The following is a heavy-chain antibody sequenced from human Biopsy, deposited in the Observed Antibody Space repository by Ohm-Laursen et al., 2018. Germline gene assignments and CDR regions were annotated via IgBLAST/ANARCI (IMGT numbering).Heavy chain of an antibody. CDR1: GGAVCKYS. J-gene: IGHJ1*01. CDR3: ATKLTGFFHH. V-gene: IGHV1-69*06. CDR2: NIPILGTG. Sequence: SVTLSCQAPGGAVCKYSVDCVRQGPGQGLEWLGGNIPILGTGNYAQKFQGRVTVAADTSTSTATMELRSLRSDDTAVYYCATKLTGFFHHWGQGTLVTVSS. D-gene: IGHD3-9*01.